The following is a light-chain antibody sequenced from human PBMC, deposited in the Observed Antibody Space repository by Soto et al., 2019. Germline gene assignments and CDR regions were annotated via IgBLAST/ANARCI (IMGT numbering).Light chain of an antibody. V-gene: IGLV3-21*02. CDR1: NIGSKS. CDR3: QVWDGSFDLWV. Sequence: SYELTQPPSVSVAPGQTARIACGGNNIGSKSVHWYQQKPGQAPMLVVYDDSDRPSGIPERFSGSNSENTATLTISSVEVGDEADYYCQVWDGSFDLWVFGGGTKLTVL. J-gene: IGLJ3*02. CDR2: DDS.